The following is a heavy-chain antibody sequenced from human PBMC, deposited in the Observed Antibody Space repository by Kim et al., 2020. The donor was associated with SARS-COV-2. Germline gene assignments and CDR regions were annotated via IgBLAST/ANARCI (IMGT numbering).Heavy chain of an antibody. CDR2: ISGSGGST. CDR3: AKDEWWELLEAYYFDY. D-gene: IGHD1-26*01. V-gene: IGHV3-23*01. Sequence: GGSLRLSCAASGFTFSSYAMSWVRQAPGKGLEWVSAISGSGGSTYYADSVKGRFTISRDNSKNTLYLQMNSLRAEDTAVYYCAKDEWWELLEAYYFDYWGQGTLVTVSS. J-gene: IGHJ4*02. CDR1: GFTFSSYA.